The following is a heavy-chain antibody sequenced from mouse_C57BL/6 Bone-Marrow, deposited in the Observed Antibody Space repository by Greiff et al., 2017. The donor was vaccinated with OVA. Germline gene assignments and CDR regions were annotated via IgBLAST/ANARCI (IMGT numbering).Heavy chain of an antibody. J-gene: IGHJ3*01. CDR2: IDPENGDT. D-gene: IGHD1-2*01. Sequence: EVKLEESGAELVRPGASVKLSCTASGFNIKDDYMHWVKQRPEQGLEWIGWIDPENGDTEYASKFQGKATITADTSSNTAYLQLSSLTSEDTAVYYCTTPRDSLRWFAYWGQGTLVTVSA. CDR3: TTPRDSLRWFAY. CDR1: GFNIKDDY. V-gene: IGHV14-4*01.